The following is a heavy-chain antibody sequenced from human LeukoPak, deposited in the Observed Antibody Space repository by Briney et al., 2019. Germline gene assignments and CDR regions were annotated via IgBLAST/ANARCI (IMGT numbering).Heavy chain of an antibody. Sequence: GSLRLSCAASGFTFDDYTMHWVRQAPGKGLEWVSLISWDGGSTYYADSVKGRFTISRDNSKNSLYLQMNSLRTEDTALYYCAKDKEDCSSTSCYRYFDYWGQGTLVTVSS. V-gene: IGHV3-43*01. D-gene: IGHD2-2*01. J-gene: IGHJ4*02. CDR3: AKDKEDCSSTSCYRYFDY. CDR1: GFTFDDYT. CDR2: ISWDGGST.